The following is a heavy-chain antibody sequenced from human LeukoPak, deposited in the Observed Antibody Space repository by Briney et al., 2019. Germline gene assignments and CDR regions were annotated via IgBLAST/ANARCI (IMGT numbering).Heavy chain of an antibody. D-gene: IGHD3-10*02. J-gene: IGHJ6*04. Sequence: GGSLRLSCAASGFTFSSYSVNWVRQAPGKGLEWVSYISSSGSTIYYADSVKGRFTISRDNAKNSLYLQMNSLRAEDTAVYYCAELGITMIGGVWGKGTTVTISS. CDR1: GFTFSSYS. CDR2: ISSSGSTI. V-gene: IGHV3-48*04. CDR3: AELGITMIGGV.